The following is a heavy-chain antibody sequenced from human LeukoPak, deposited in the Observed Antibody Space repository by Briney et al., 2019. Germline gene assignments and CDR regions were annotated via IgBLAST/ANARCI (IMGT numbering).Heavy chain of an antibody. D-gene: IGHD3-22*01. CDR2: IYYSGST. V-gene: IGHV4-30-4*01. Sequence: SEPLSLPCTVSGGSISRGDYYWSWIRQPPGQGLGWIGYIYYSGSTYYNPSLKSRVTISVDTSKNQFSLKLSSVTAADTAVYYCARGRDSSGYPHYFDYWGQGTLVTVSS. J-gene: IGHJ4*02. CDR1: GGSISRGDYY. CDR3: ARGRDSSGYPHYFDY.